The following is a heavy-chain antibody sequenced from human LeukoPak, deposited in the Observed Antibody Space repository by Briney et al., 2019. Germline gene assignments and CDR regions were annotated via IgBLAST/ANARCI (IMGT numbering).Heavy chain of an antibody. CDR3: VREETGNGFRCFDL. Sequence: GGSLRLSCAASGFTFSSYDMHWVRQAAGTGLEWVSAIDVDGDTYYPSSVRGRMTISRENAKNSLYLQMNSLRAGDTAVYYCVREETGNGFRCFDLWGRGTLVTVSS. CDR2: IDVDGDT. CDR1: GFTFSSYD. D-gene: IGHD2-8*01. V-gene: IGHV3-13*04. J-gene: IGHJ2*01.